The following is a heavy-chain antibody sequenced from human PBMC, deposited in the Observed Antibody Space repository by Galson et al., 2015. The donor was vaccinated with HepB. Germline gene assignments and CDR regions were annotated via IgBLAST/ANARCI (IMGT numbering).Heavy chain of an antibody. J-gene: IGHJ6*02. CDR1: GGSISSGGYC. D-gene: IGHD3-3*01. CDR3: VRAGSWGYDFWSGYNIRNYYYYGMDV. CDR2: IYYSGST. V-gene: IGHV4-31*03. Sequence: TLSLTCTVSGGSISSGGYCWRRIRQHPGECLEWIGYIYYSGSTDYNPSRKGRVTISVDTSKNQFSLKLSSVTAADTAVYYCVRAGSWGYDFWSGYNIRNYYYYGMDVWGQGTTVTVSS.